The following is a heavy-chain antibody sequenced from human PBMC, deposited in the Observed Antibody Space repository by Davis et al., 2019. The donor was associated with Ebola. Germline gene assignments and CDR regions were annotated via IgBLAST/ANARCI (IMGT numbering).Heavy chain of an antibody. CDR3: ARGFTADYHYGMDV. CDR2: IYYSGST. Sequence: SETLSLTCTVSGGSISSYYWSWIRQPPGKGLEWIGYIYYSGSTNYNPSLKSRVTISVDTSKNQFSLKLSSVTAADTAVYYCARGFTADYHYGMDVWGQGTTVTVSS. V-gene: IGHV4-59*08. D-gene: IGHD3-10*01. CDR1: GGSISSYY. J-gene: IGHJ6*02.